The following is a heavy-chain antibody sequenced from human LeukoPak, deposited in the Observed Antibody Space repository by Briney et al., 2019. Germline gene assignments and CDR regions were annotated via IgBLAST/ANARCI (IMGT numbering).Heavy chain of an antibody. V-gene: IGHV4-34*01. CDR2: INHSGST. J-gene: IGHJ3*02. CDR1: GGSFSGYY. D-gene: IGHD4-17*01. CDR3: AIDGDYGAFDI. Sequence: PSETLSLTCAVYGGSFSGYYWSWIRQPPGRGLEWIGEINHSGSTNYNPSLKSRVTISVDTSKNQFSLKLSSVTAADTAVYYCAIDGDYGAFDIWGRGTMVTVSS.